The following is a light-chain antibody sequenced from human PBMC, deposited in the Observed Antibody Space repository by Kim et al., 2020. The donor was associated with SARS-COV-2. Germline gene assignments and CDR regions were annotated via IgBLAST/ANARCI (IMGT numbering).Light chain of an antibody. Sequence: PGKTARIACGGNHIGSKGVIGYEEKPGQAPVLVIYYDSDRPSGIPERLSGSNSGNTATLTISGVEAGDEADYYCQVWDSSSDHPEVFGGGTQLTVL. J-gene: IGLJ3*02. CDR2: YDS. CDR1: HIGSKG. CDR3: QVWDSSSDHPEV. V-gene: IGLV3-21*04.